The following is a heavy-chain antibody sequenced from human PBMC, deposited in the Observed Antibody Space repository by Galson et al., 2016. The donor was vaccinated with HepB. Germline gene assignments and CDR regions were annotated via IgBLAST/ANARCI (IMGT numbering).Heavy chain of an antibody. Sequence: LSLTCTVSDDSVSSKTYYWGWIRQPPGQGLEWIGSISYSGSPHYNPSLKSRVTMSVDTSNNQFSLGLSSVTAADTAVYYCARSFSSSWLQLTVYYYVMDVWGQGTAVTVSS. V-gene: IGHV4-39*01. CDR2: ISYSGSP. J-gene: IGHJ6*02. D-gene: IGHD5-24*01. CDR1: DDSVSSKTYY. CDR3: ARSFSSSWLQLTVYYYVMDV.